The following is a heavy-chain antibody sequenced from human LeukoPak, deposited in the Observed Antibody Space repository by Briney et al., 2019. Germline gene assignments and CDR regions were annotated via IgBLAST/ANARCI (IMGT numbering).Heavy chain of an antibody. CDR1: GGSISSYY. J-gene: IGHJ3*02. D-gene: IGHD2-15*01. CDR2: IYYSGST. Sequence: SETLSLTSTVSGGSISSYYWSWIRQPPGKGLEWSVYIYYSGSTNYNPSLKSRVTISVDTSKNQFSLKLSSVTAADTAVYYCARHPGYCSGGSCYHFDAFDIWGQGTMVTVSS. V-gene: IGHV4-59*08. CDR3: ARHPGYCSGGSCYHFDAFDI.